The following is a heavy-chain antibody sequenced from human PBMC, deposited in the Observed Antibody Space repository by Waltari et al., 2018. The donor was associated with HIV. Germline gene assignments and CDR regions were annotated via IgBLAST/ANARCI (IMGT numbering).Heavy chain of an antibody. J-gene: IGHJ5*02. D-gene: IGHD3-16*01. CDR1: GFSLNTSGVG. Sequence: QITLQESGPTMVRPTQTLTLTCVFSGFSLNTSGVGVGWIRQPPGRALEWLGIIYWDDDKRYNPSLKTRLTITKDTSKKQVVLKMTNLDPLDTGTYHGGHGRNYDESNWFGPWGQGVQVTVSS. V-gene: IGHV2-5*02. CDR2: IYWDDDK. CDR3: GHGRNYDESNWFGP.